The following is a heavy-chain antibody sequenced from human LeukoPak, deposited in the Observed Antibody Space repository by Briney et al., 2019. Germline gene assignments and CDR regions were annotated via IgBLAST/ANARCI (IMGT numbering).Heavy chain of an antibody. D-gene: IGHD4/OR15-4a*01. CDR1: GYTFTGYY. V-gene: IGHV1-2*02. J-gene: IGHJ4*02. CDR2: VNPNSGDT. CDR3: ARPLYGAASVALNPNSLDY. Sequence: ASVKVSCKASGYTFTGYYLHWVRQAPGQGLEWMGCVNPNSGDTNYAQKFQGSVTMTRDTSISTAYMELSSLRSDDTAVYYCARPLYGAASVALNPNSLDYWGQGTLVTVSS.